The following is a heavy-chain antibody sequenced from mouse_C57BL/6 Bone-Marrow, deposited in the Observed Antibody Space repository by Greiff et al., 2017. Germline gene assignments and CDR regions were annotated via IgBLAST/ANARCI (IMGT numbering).Heavy chain of an antibody. CDR3: TRDPPHYYGSSSWFAY. Sequence: DVKLVESGAGLVKPGGSLKLSCAASGFTFSSYAMSWVRQTPEKRLEWVAYLSSGGDYIYYADTVKGRFTISRDNARNTLYLQMSSLKSEDTAMYYCTRDPPHYYGSSSWFAYWGQGTLVTVSA. CDR1: GFTFSSYA. CDR2: LSSGGDYI. D-gene: IGHD1-1*01. J-gene: IGHJ3*01. V-gene: IGHV5-9-1*02.